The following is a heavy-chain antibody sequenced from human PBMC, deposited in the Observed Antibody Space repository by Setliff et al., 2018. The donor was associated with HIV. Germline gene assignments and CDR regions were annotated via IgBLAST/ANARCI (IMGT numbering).Heavy chain of an antibody. CDR1: GGTFSSYA. Sequence: VASVKVSCKASGGTFSSYAISWVRQAPGQGLEWMGGIIPIFGTANYAQKFQGRVTITADESTSTAYMELSSLRSEDTAVYYCARDPYYYGSGSLGLDYWGQGTLVTVSS. J-gene: IGHJ4*02. V-gene: IGHV1-69*13. CDR3: ARDPYYYGSGSLGLDY. D-gene: IGHD3-10*01. CDR2: IIPIFGTA.